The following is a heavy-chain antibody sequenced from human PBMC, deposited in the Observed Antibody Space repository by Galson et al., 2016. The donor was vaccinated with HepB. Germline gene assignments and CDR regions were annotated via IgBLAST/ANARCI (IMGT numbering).Heavy chain of an antibody. J-gene: IGHJ4*02. Sequence: SVKVSCKASGYTFTDYYVHWVRQVPGQGLEWMGWINPHSGGTNYLQKFQGRVLMSRDRSTSTAYMDLNSLTSDDTAVYFCATFGVAYYGFWSGHYEGFDYWGQGTLVTVSS. D-gene: IGHD3-3*01. CDR1: GYTFTDYY. CDR2: INPHSGGT. V-gene: IGHV1-2*02. CDR3: ATFGVAYYGFWSGHYEGFDY.